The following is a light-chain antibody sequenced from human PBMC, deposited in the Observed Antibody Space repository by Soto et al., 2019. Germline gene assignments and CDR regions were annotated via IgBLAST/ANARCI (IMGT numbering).Light chain of an antibody. CDR1: QGISSW. CDR2: KAS. Sequence: DIQMTQSPSTLSASVGDTVTITCRASQGISSWLAWYQQKPGKAPKLLISKASTLESGVSSRFSGSGSGTEFTLTITSLQPDDFATYDCQRYSGYSTFGQGTKLEIK. CDR3: QRYSGYST. J-gene: IGKJ2*01. V-gene: IGKV1-5*03.